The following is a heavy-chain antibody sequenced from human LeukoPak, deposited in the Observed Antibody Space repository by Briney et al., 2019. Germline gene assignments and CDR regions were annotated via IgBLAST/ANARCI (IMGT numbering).Heavy chain of an antibody. CDR2: IIPIFGTA. D-gene: IGHD3-16*01. V-gene: IGHV1-69*06. CDR3: ARGVAGGAFDI. Sequence: ASVKVSYKASGGTFSSYAISWVRQAPGQGLEWMGGIIPIFGTANYAQKFQGRVTITADKSTSTAYMELSSLRSEDTAVYYCARGVAGGAFDIWGQGTMVTVSS. J-gene: IGHJ3*02. CDR1: GGTFSSYA.